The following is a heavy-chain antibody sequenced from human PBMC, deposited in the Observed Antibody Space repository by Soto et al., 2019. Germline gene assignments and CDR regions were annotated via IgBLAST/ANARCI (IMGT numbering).Heavy chain of an antibody. Sequence: LSLTCNVSGDSIGRFYWSWIRQSAEKGLEWIGRIYSTGGTAYNPALEGRITISLDRSNNHVSLEMNSVTAADTAVYFCARDLSGTGLDIWGRGTRVTVSS. CDR1: GDSIGRFY. V-gene: IGHV4-4*07. CDR3: ARDLSGTGLDI. D-gene: IGHD1-26*01. CDR2: IYSTGGT. J-gene: IGHJ6*02.